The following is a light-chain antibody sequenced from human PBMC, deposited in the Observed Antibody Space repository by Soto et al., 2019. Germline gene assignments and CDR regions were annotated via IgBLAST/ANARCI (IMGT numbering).Light chain of an antibody. CDR3: QQYYSSPLT. V-gene: IGKV4-1*01. J-gene: IGKJ4*01. Sequence: DIVMTQSPDSLAVSLGERATINCKSSQSVLYSSTNKNYLAWYQQKPGQPPKLLMYWASTRESGVPDRFSGSGSGTDFTLTISSLQAEDVAVYYCQQYYSSPLTFGGGTKVEIK. CDR2: WAS. CDR1: QSVLYSSTNKNY.